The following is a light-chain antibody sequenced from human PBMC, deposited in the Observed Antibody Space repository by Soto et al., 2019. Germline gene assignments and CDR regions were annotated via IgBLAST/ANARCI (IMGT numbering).Light chain of an antibody. J-gene: IGLJ2*01. CDR3: AAWDDSRNGPV. Sequence: QSVLTQPPSASGTPGQRVTISCSGGSSNIGSNTVNWYQQLPGTAPKLFIYIDNQRPSGVPDRFTGSKSGTSASLAIDGLQSDDEADYYCAAWDDSRNGPVFGGGTKLTVL. CDR1: SSNIGSNT. CDR2: IDN. V-gene: IGLV1-44*01.